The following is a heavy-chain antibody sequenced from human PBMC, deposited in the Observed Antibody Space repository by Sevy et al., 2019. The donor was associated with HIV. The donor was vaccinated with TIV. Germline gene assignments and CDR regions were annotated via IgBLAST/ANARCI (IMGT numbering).Heavy chain of an antibody. CDR1: GFSFSSYA. D-gene: IGHD3-22*01. V-gene: IGHV3-30*04. J-gene: IGHJ5*02. CDR3: ARDPVSGNYYDNTFDP. CDR2: ISFDGSNI. Sequence: GGSLRLSCAASGFSFSSYAMHWVRQAPGKGLEWVALISFDGSNIYYADSVKGRLTISRDNSKNTLFLQMNSLRADDTAVYYCARDPVSGNYYDNTFDPWGQGTLVTVSS.